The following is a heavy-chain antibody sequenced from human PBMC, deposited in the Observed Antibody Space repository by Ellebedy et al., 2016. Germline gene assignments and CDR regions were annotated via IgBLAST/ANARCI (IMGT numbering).Heavy chain of an antibody. J-gene: IGHJ4*02. CDR1: GFSFRNFA. CDR3: VKDRNIFAPPSIDY. Sequence: GESLKISXAASGFSFRNFAMSWVRQSPGKGLEWVSAIGPSGDSTYYADSVRGRFTISRDNSKNTLYLQMNNLRAVDTAVYYCVKDRNIFAPPSIDYWGQGTLVTVSS. CDR2: IGPSGDST. V-gene: IGHV3-23*01.